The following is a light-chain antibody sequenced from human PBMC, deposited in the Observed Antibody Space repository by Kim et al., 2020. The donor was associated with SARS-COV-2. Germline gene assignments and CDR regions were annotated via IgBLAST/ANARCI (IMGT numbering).Light chain of an antibody. CDR1: RSVVYSSTNKNL. V-gene: IGKV4-1*01. Sequence: RATINGESSRSVVYSSTNKNLLAWYQQKPGQTLKLLLYWASTRESGVPDRLSGSGSGTDFTLTISTLQAENVAVYYCQQYYSTPYTFGQGTKLEI. CDR3: QQYYSTPYT. CDR2: WAS. J-gene: IGKJ2*01.